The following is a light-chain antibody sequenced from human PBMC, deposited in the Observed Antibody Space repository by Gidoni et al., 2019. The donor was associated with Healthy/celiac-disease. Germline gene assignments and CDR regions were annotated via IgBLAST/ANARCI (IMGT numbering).Light chain of an antibody. CDR1: QSISSY. V-gene: IGKV1-39*01. J-gene: IGKJ1*01. CDR3: QQSYSTPET. Sequence: DIKGTQSPSSLSSSVGDRVTITCRASQSISSYLNWYQQKPGKAHKILIYAASSWHSGVPSRFSGSGSGTDFTLTISSLQPEDFATYYCQQSYSTPETFGQGTKVEIK. CDR2: AAS.